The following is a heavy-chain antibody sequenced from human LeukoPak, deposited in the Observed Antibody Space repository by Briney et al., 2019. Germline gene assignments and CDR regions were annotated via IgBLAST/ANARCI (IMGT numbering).Heavy chain of an antibody. CDR3: ARQIAAAGTNYYYYMDV. J-gene: IGHJ6*03. Sequence: GESLKISCKGSGYSFTSYWIGWVRQMPGKGLEWMGIIYPGDSDTRYSPSFQGQVTISADKSISTAYLQWSSLKVSDTAMYYCARQIAAAGTNYYYYMDVWGKGTTVTVSS. V-gene: IGHV5-51*01. CDR2: IYPGDSDT. D-gene: IGHD6-13*01. CDR1: GYSFTSYW.